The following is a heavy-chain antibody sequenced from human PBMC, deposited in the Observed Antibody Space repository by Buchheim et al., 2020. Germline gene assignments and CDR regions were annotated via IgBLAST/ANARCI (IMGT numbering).Heavy chain of an antibody. D-gene: IGHD6-13*01. CDR2: ISYDGSNE. Sequence: QVQLVESGGGVVQPGRSLRLSCAASGFTFSNYAMHWVRQAPGKGLEWMALISYDGSNEYYASSVKGRVTISRENSKNTLYLQMNSLRTEDTAVYYCARRSSSSYWYFDLWGRGTL. CDR1: GFTFSNYA. CDR3: ARRSSSSYWYFDL. J-gene: IGHJ2*01. V-gene: IGHV3-30-3*01.